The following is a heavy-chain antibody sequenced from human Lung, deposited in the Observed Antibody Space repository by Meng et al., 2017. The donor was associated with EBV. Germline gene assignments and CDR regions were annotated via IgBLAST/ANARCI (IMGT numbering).Heavy chain of an antibody. J-gene: IGHJ4*02. V-gene: IGHV1-2*06. Sequence: QVGLVHPGAEVKTPGASVKVSCKASGYTFTDYYIHWVRQAPGQGLEWMGRINPNSGGTHYAQKFQGRVAMTRDTSITTAYMELSRLRSDDTAVYYCARSMGSGGWYVDYWGQGTLVTVFS. CDR1: GYTFTDYY. CDR3: ARSMGSGGWYVDY. CDR2: INPNSGGT. D-gene: IGHD6-19*01.